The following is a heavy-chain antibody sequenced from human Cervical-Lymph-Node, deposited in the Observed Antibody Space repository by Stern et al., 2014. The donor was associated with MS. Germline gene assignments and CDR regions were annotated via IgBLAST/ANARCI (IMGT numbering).Heavy chain of an antibody. CDR3: AREGGNTAEYFQH. CDR1: GFTFSSSG. CDR2: IWYDGSNT. Sequence: VQLVESGGGVVQPGRSLRLSCAASGFTFSSSGMHWVRQAPGKGLEWLAIIWYDGSNTYYADSVKGRFPISRDNSKNTLYLQMNSLRAEDTAVYYCAREGGNTAEYFQHWGQGTLVTVSS. V-gene: IGHV3-33*01. J-gene: IGHJ1*01. D-gene: IGHD4-23*01.